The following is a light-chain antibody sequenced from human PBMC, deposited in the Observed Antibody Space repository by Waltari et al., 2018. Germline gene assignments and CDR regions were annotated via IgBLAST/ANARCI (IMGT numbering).Light chain of an antibody. V-gene: IGLV1-44*01. CDR1: SSNIGSNI. CDR3: AAWDDTLNGRWE. J-gene: IGLJ3*02. CDR2: RND. Sequence: QSVLTQPPSASATPGQRVTISCSGSSSNIGSNIVNWYQQVPGTTPKLLIYRNDQRAPGVPDRFSGSKSGTSASLAISGLRSEDEADYYCAAWDDTLNGRWEFGGGTKLTVL.